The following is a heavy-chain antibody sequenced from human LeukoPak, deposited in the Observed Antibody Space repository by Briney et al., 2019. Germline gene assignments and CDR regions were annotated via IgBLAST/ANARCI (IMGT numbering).Heavy chain of an antibody. V-gene: IGHV3-30*18. D-gene: IGHD3-10*01. J-gene: IGHJ6*02. CDR2: ISNDGRNK. Sequence: PGGSLRLSCAASGFTFSSYGMHCVRQAPGKGLEWVAVISNDGRNKYHADSVKGRFTIPRDNSKNTLYLQMNSLRAEDTAVYYCAKDYYGSGMGYYYYGMDVWGQGTTVTVSS. CDR1: GFTFSSYG. CDR3: AKDYYGSGMGYYYYGMDV.